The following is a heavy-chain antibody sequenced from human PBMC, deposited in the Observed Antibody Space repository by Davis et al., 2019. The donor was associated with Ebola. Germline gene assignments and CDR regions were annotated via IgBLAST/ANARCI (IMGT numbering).Heavy chain of an antibody. CDR1: GFTFSGSA. D-gene: IGHD6-13*01. Sequence: GGSLRLSCAASGFTFSGSAMHWVHQASGKGLEWVGRIRSKANSYATAYAASVKGRFTISRDDSKNTAYLQMNSLKTEDTAVYYCTARIAAAGTDYYYYGMDVWGQGTTVTVSS. V-gene: IGHV3-73*01. CDR3: TARIAAAGTDYYYYGMDV. J-gene: IGHJ6*02. CDR2: IRSKANSYAT.